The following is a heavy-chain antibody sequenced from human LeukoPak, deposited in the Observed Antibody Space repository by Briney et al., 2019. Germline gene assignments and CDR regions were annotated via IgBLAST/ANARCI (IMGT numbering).Heavy chain of an antibody. CDR3: ARDRPYSSSFNYYYYMDV. D-gene: IGHD6-13*01. V-gene: IGHV4-4*07. CDR2: IYTSGST. CDR1: GGSISSYY. Sequence: PSETLSLTCTVSGGSISSYYWSWIRQPAGKGLEWIGRIYTSGSTNYNPSLKSRVTMSVDTSKNQFSLKLSSVTAADTAVYYCARDRPYSSSFNYYYYMDVWGKGTTVTISS. J-gene: IGHJ6*03.